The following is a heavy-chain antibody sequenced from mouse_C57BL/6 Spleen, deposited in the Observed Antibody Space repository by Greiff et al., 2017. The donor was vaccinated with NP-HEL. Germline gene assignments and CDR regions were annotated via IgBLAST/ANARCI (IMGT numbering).Heavy chain of an antibody. V-gene: IGHV5S21*01. D-gene: IGHD1-1*01. CDR1: GFTFSSYA. CDR2: ISSAGDYT. Sequence: EVKLMESGEGLVKPGGSVKLSCAASGFTFSSYAMSWVRQTPEKRLEWVAYISSAGDYTYYAQTVKGRFTISRDNARNTLYLQMSSLKSEDTAMYYCACDCGSSYWYFDVWGKGTTVTVSS. CDR3: ACDCGSSYWYFDV. J-gene: IGHJ1*03.